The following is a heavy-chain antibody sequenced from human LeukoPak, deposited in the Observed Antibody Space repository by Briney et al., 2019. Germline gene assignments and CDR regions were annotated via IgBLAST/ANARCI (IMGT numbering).Heavy chain of an antibody. Sequence: GGSLRLSCAASGFTFSNYAMKWVRQAPGKGLEWVSAISGRGAATLNADSVKGRSTISRDNSKNTLYLQMNSLRAEDTAVYYCAKDLSSGWYPYYFDFWGRGTLVTVSS. CDR2: ISGRGAAT. CDR3: AKDLSSGWYPYYFDF. V-gene: IGHV3-23*01. J-gene: IGHJ4*02. D-gene: IGHD6-19*01. CDR1: GFTFSNYA.